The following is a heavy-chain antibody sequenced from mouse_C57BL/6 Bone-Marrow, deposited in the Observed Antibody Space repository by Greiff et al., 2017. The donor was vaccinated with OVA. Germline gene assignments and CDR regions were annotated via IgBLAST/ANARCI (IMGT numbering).Heavy chain of an antibody. Sequence: QVQLQQSGAELARPGASVKMSCKASGYTFTSYTMHWVKQRPGPGLEWIGYINPSSGYTKYNQKFKDKATLTADKSSSTAYMQLSSLTSEDSAVYYCARFRYYPFAYWGQGTLVTVSA. CDR2: INPSSGYT. CDR1: GYTFTSYT. CDR3: ARFRYYPFAY. V-gene: IGHV1-4*01. J-gene: IGHJ3*01. D-gene: IGHD2-3*01.